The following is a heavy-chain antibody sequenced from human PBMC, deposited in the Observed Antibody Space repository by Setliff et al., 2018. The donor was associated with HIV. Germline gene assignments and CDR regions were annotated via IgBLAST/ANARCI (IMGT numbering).Heavy chain of an antibody. D-gene: IGHD3-3*01. CDR3: LRERNFWSRSPG. V-gene: IGHV3-7*04. J-gene: IGHJ4*02. CDR1: GFTFSSYW. CDR2: IKQDGSEK. Sequence: GGSLRLSCAASGFTFSSYWMSWVRQAPGKGLEWVANIKQDGSEKYYVDSVKGRFTISRDNAKNSLSLQMNSLRAEDTAVYYCLRERNFWSRSPGWGQGTLVTVSS.